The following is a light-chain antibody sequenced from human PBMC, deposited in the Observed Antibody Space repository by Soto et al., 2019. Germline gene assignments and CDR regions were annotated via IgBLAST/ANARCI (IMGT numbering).Light chain of an antibody. CDR3: CSHAGSSTLYV. CDR1: SSDVGSYNL. Sequence: QSALTQPASVSGSPGQSITISCTGTSSDVGSYNLVSWYQQHPGKAPKLMIYEGSKRPSGVSNRFSGSKSDNTASLTISGLQAEDEADYYCCSHAGSSTLYVFGTGTKLTVL. V-gene: IGLV2-23*01. J-gene: IGLJ1*01. CDR2: EGS.